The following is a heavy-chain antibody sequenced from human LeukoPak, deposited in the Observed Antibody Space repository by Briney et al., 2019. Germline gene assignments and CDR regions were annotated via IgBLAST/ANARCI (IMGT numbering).Heavy chain of an antibody. CDR3: ARSRGRDAFDT. CDR1: GGSIISYY. J-gene: IGHJ3*02. CDR2: IYYSGST. V-gene: IGHV4-59*12. D-gene: IGHD3-16*01. Sequence: PSETLSLTCTVSGGSIISYYWTWIRQPPGKGLEWVGYIYYSGSTNYNPSLKSRVTISVDTSKNQFSLKLSSVTAADTALYHCARSRGRDAFDTWGQGTMVTVSS.